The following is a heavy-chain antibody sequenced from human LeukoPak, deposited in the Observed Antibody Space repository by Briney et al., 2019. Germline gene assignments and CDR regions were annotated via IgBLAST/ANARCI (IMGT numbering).Heavy chain of an antibody. J-gene: IGHJ4*02. CDR2: IIPILGIA. D-gene: IGHD3-10*01. V-gene: IGHV1-69*02. CDR1: GGTFSSYT. Sequence: ASVKVSCKASGGTFSSYTISWVRQAPGQELEWMGRIIPILGIANYAQKFQGRVTITADKSTSTAYMELSSLRSEDTAVYYCARRTGSGSLYYWGQGTLVTVSS. CDR3: ARRTGSGSLYY.